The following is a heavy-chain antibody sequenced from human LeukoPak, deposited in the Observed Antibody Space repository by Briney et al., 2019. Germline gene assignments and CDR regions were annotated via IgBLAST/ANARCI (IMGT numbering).Heavy chain of an antibody. D-gene: IGHD1-26*01. CDR2: IIPIFGTA. J-gene: IGHJ4*02. CDR3: ARQSTRLFNTGSYYPPPAYDY. CDR1: GGTFSSYA. V-gene: IGHV1-69*13. Sequence: SVKVSCKASGGTFSSYAISWVRQTPGQGLEWMGGIIPIFGTANYAQKFQGRVTITADESTSTAYMELSSLRSDDTAVYYCARQSTRLFNTGSYYPPPAYDYWGQGTLVIVSS.